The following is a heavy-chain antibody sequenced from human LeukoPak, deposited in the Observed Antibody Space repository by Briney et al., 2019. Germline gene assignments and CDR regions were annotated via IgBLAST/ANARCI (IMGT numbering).Heavy chain of an antibody. J-gene: IGHJ5*02. D-gene: IGHD1-26*01. CDR2: IYSGGST. V-gene: IGHV3-53*01. CDR3: ARGNLGAFDP. Sequence: GGSLRLSCAPSGFTVSNSYMSWVRQAPGKGLEWVSVIYSGGSTYYADSVKGRFTISRDNDRNTLYLQMNSLRAEDTAMYYCARGNLGAFDPWGQGTLVTVSP. CDR1: GFTVSNSY.